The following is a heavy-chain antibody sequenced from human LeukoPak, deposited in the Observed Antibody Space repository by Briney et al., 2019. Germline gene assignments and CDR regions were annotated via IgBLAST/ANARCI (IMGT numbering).Heavy chain of an antibody. Sequence: PGGSLRLSCAASGFTFSSYNMNWVRQAPGKGLEWVSYISSSSSIIYYADSVKGRFTISRDNAKNSLYLQMNSLRVEDTAVYYCARDPRLYYYDSSGSDCWGQGTLLIVSS. CDR1: GFTFSSYN. CDR3: ARDPRLYYYDSSGSDC. CDR2: ISSSSSII. V-gene: IGHV3-48*01. D-gene: IGHD3-22*01. J-gene: IGHJ4*02.